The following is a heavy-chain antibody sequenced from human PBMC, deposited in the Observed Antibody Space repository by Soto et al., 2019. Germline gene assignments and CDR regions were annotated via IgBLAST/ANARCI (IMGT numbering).Heavy chain of an antibody. D-gene: IGHD2-21*02. Sequence: SVKVSCKASGGTFSSYAISWERQAPGQGLEWMGGIIPIFGTANYTQKFQGRVTITADESTSTAYMELSSLRSEDTAVYYCARSDPAPAYCGGDCYGYWYFDLWGRGTLVTVSS. CDR2: IIPIFGTA. V-gene: IGHV1-69*13. CDR3: ARSDPAPAYCGGDCYGYWYFDL. J-gene: IGHJ2*01. CDR1: GGTFSSYA.